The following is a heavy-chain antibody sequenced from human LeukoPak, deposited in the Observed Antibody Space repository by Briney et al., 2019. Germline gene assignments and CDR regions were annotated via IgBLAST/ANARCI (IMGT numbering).Heavy chain of an antibody. CDR1: GFPFGTYA. V-gene: IGHV3-23*01. CDR2: TSGSGGDI. J-gene: IGHJ4*02. D-gene: IGHD4-17*01. Sequence: QTGGSLRLSCAASGFPFGTYAMSWVRQAPGKGLEWVSVTSGSGGDIYYADSVKGRFTISGDNSKNTVYLQMNSLRAEDTALYYCAKGGVYGDYYFGYWGQGTLVTVSS. CDR3: AKGGVYGDYYFGY.